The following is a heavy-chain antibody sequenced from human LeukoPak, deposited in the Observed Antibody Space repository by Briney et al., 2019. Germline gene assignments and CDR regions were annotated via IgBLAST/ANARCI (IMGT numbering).Heavy chain of an antibody. Sequence: SQTLSLTCTVSGGSISSGGYCWSWIRQHPGKGLEWIGYIYYSGSTYYNPSLKSRVTISVDTSKNQFSLKLSSVTAADTAVYYCARGIIVVVPAAPADAFDIWGQGTMVTVSS. CDR1: GGSISSGGYC. CDR2: IYYSGST. CDR3: ARGIIVVVPAAPADAFDI. V-gene: IGHV4-31*03. D-gene: IGHD2-2*01. J-gene: IGHJ3*02.